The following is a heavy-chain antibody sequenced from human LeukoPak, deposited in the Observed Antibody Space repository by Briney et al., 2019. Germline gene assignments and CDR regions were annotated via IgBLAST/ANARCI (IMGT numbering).Heavy chain of an antibody. CDR2: ISKDGSNN. CDR1: GFAFSSFA. J-gene: IGHJ3*02. CDR3: AGESFDI. V-gene: IGHV3-30*04. Sequence: GGSLRLSCAASGFAFSSFAMDWVRQAPGKGLEWVAVISKDGSNNNYADSVKGRFTISRDNSKNAVYLQMNSLRAGDSAVYYCAGESFDIWGQGTMVTVSS.